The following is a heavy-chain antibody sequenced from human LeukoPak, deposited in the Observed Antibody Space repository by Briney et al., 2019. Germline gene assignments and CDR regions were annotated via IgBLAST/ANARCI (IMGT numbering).Heavy chain of an antibody. Sequence: SETLSLTCTVSGGSISSYYWSWIRQPPGKGLEWIGYIYYSGSTNYNPSLKSRVTISVDTSKNQFSLKLSSVTAADTAVYYCARARSPDAFDIWGQGTMVTASS. CDR1: GGSISSYY. CDR2: IYYSGST. D-gene: IGHD2-15*01. CDR3: ARARSPDAFDI. J-gene: IGHJ3*02. V-gene: IGHV4-59*08.